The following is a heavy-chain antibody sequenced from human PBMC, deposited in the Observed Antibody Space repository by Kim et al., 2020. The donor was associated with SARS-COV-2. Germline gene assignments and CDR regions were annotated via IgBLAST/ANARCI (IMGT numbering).Heavy chain of an antibody. CDR2: INSDGSST. Sequence: GGSLRLSCAASGFTFSSYWMHWVRQAPGKGLVWVSRINSDGSSTSYADSVKGRFTFSRDNAKNTLYLQMNSLRAEDTAVYYCARDQGATVTTWLHYYYYGMDVWGQGTTVTVSS. CDR1: GFTFSSYW. CDR3: ARDQGATVTTWLHYYYYGMDV. J-gene: IGHJ6*02. V-gene: IGHV3-74*01. D-gene: IGHD4-17*01.